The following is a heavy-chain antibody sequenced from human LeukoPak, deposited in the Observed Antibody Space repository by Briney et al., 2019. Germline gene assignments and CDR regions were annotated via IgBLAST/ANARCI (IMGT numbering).Heavy chain of an antibody. CDR2: INWNGGST. D-gene: IGHD4-23*01. CDR3: ARGYGGNSIDAFDI. CDR1: GFTFDEYG. J-gene: IGHJ3*02. V-gene: IGHV3-20*01. Sequence: GGSLRLSCAASGFTFDEYGMSWVRQAPGKGLEWVSGINWNGGSTGYADSVKGRFTISRDNAKNSLYLQMNSLRAEDTALYHCARGYGGNSIDAFDIWGQGTMVTVSS.